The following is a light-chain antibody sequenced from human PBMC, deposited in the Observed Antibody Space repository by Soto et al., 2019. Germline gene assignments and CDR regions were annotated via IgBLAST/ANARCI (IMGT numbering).Light chain of an antibody. J-gene: IGKJ3*01. Sequence: VVLTQFPGTLSLSPGETATLSCRASQSVSSSYLAWYQQKPGQAPRLLIYGASSRATGIPDRFSGSGSGTDFTLTISRLEPEDFTVYYCQQYASSPPFTFGPGTKVDIK. CDR2: GAS. CDR1: QSVSSSY. CDR3: QQYASSPPFT. V-gene: IGKV3-20*01.